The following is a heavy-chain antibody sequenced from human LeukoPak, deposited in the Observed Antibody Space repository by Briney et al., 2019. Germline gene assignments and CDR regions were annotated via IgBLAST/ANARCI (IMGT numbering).Heavy chain of an antibody. CDR2: INPNSGVT. CDR1: GYTFPVYH. D-gene: IGHD2-8*02. CDR3: GLVASGNWWFDP. Sequence: ASVKVSCKTSGYTFPVYHIHWVRQAPGQGLEWRGWINPNSGVTNYAQNLQGRVTLTGDTSITTSYMELTGLTSVDTAVYYCGLVASGNWWFDPWGQGTLVTVSS. V-gene: IGHV1-2*02. J-gene: IGHJ5*02.